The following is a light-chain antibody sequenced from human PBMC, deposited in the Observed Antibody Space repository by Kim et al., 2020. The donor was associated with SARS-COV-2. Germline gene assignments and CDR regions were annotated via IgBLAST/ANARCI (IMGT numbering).Light chain of an antibody. J-gene: IGKJ1*01. CDR3: QQTYSTSRT. V-gene: IGKV1-39*01. CDR2: AAS. CDR1: QNIRIN. Sequence: DIQMTQSPSSLSASVGDRVTITCRASQNIRINLNWYQQKPGKAPKLLIYAASSLQSGIPSTFSGSGSGTDFTLTISSLQPEDFATYYCQQTYSTSRTFGQGTKVDIK.